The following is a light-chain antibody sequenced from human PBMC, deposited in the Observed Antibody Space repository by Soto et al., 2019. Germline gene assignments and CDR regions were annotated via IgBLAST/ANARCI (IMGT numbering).Light chain of an antibody. J-gene: IGKJ1*01. V-gene: IGKV3-20*01. Sequence: DIVLTQSPGTLSLSPGERATLSCRSSQSVSSNYLAWYQQKPDQAPRLVIYDVSGRATGIPDRFSGSGSGTDFTLTISRLEPEDFAVYYCQQYGSSPTFGQGTKEEIK. CDR2: DVS. CDR1: QSVSSNY. CDR3: QQYGSSPT.